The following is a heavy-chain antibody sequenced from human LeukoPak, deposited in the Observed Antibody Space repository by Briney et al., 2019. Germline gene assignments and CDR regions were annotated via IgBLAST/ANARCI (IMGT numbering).Heavy chain of an antibody. D-gene: IGHD6-19*01. J-gene: IGHJ4*02. CDR3: ARALNIQWLDTVFDY. Sequence: PGGSLRLSCVASGFTFSRYDMHWVRQAPGKGLEWVAVTSDDGRKEIYADSVKGRFTISRDNSKNTLYLEMNSLRAEDTAVYYCARALNIQWLDTVFDYWGQGTLVTVSS. CDR1: GFTFSRYD. CDR2: TSDDGRKE. V-gene: IGHV3-30*04.